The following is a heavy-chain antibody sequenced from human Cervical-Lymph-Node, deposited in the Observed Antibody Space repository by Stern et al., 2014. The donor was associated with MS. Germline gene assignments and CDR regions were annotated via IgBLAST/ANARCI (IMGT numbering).Heavy chain of an antibody. J-gene: IGHJ6*02. D-gene: IGHD3-3*01. CDR1: GASLSTRNW. Sequence: QVQLVESGPGLVKSSGTLSLTCVVSGASLSTRNWWSWVRQPPGQGLEWIGEIYHSGSTKYNPSLKRRVTLAVDKSKNQFSLKMTALTAADTAVYYCARWRGDFYYYGMDVWGQGTTVTVSS. CDR2: IYHSGST. CDR3: ARWRGDFYYYGMDV. V-gene: IGHV4-4*02.